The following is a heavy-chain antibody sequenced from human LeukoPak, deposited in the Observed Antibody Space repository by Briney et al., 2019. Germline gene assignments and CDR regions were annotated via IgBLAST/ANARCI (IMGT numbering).Heavy chain of an antibody. CDR1: GFTFSSYE. V-gene: IGHV3-48*03. CDR3: ASSSPGYYSRDAFDI. D-gene: IGHD3-22*01. J-gene: IGHJ3*02. Sequence: GGSLRLSCAASGFTFSSYEMNWVRQVPGKGLEWVSYISSSGSTIYYADSVKGRFTISRDNAKNSLYLQMNSLRAEDTAVYYCASSSPGYYSRDAFDIWGQGTMVTVSS. CDR2: ISSSGSTI.